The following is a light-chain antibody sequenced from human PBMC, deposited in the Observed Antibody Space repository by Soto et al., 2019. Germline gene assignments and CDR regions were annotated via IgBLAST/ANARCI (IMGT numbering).Light chain of an antibody. Sequence: QSVLTQPPSVSGAPGQRVTISCTGSSSKIGAGYDVHWYQQLPGTAPKLLIYGNSNRPSGVPDRFSGSKSGTSASLAITGLQAEDEADYYCQSYDSSLSGSTVFGGGTKLTVL. CDR2: GNS. V-gene: IGLV1-40*01. J-gene: IGLJ2*01. CDR3: QSYDSSLSGSTV. CDR1: SSKIGAGYD.